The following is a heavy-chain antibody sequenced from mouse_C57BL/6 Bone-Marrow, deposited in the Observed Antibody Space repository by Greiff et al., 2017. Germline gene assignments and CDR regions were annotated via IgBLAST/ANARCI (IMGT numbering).Heavy chain of an antibody. CDR1: GYTFTSYW. J-gene: IGHJ2*01. CDR2: IDPSDSYT. D-gene: IGHD1-1*01. CDR3: ARSMGYGRALYDLDY. V-gene: IGHV1-69*01. Sequence: QVQLQQPGAELVMPGASVKLSCKASGYTFTSYWMHWVKQRPGQRLEWIGEIDPSDSYTNYNQKFKGKSTLTVDKSSSTAYMQLSSLTSEDSAVXCCARSMGYGRALYDLDYWGQGTTLTVSS.